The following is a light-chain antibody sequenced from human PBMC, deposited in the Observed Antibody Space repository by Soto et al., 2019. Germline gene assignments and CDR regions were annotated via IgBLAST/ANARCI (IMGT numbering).Light chain of an antibody. J-gene: IGKJ1*01. Sequence: DIQMTQSPSSLSASVGYRVTITCRASQTVCTFLNWYQQRPGRAPNLLIYAASNLPTGVPSRFSGSGSGTDCTLTINSLQPEDFGTYYCQQSYSIRSWTFGQGTKVDIK. CDR2: AAS. CDR3: QQSYSIRSWT. V-gene: IGKV1-39*01. CDR1: QTVCTF.